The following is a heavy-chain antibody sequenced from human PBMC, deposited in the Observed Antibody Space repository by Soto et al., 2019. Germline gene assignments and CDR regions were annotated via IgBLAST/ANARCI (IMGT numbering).Heavy chain of an antibody. CDR3: ARVRYEEQLGRGWDYYYGMDV. CDR1: GGTFSSYA. CDR2: IIPIFGTA. D-gene: IGHD6-6*01. Sequence: GASVKVSCKASGGTFSSYAISWVRQAPGQGLEWMGGIIPIFGTANYAQKFQGRVTITADKSTSTAYMELSSLRSEDTAVYYCARVRYEEQLGRGWDYYYGMDVWGQGTTVTVSS. V-gene: IGHV1-69*06. J-gene: IGHJ6*02.